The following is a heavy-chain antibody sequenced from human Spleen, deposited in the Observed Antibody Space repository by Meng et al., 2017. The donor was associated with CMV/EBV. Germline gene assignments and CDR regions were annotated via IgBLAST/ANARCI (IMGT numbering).Heavy chain of an antibody. CDR3: ARGRGVVVVPAAIPGRGAFDY. CDR2: INHSGST. Sequence: SQTLSLTCAVYGGSFNDYYWSWIRQPPGKGLEWIGEINHSGSTNYNPSLKSRVTISADTSKNQFSPKLGSVTAADTAVYYCARGRGVVVVPAAIPGRGAFDYWGQGTLVTVSS. V-gene: IGHV4-34*01. J-gene: IGHJ4*02. CDR1: GGSFNDYY. D-gene: IGHD2-2*02.